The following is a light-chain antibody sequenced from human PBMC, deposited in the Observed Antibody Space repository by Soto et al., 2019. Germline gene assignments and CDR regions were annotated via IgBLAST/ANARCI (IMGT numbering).Light chain of an antibody. J-gene: IGKJ1*01. V-gene: IGKV1-39*01. CDR3: QQSYSTPWT. Sequence: DVQMAQSPSSLSASVGDIVTSTRLASQDINNYLNWYQKKPGKAPRLLIDGATSLQSGVPSRFSGSGSGTDFTLTISSLQPEDFATYYCQQSYSTPWTFGQGTKVDIK. CDR2: GAT. CDR1: QDINNY.